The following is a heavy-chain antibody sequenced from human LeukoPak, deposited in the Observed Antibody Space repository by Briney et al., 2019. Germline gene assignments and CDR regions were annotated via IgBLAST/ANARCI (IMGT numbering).Heavy chain of an antibody. CDR1: GGSISSYY. J-gene: IGHJ3*02. CDR3: ARDKDYFDSGGAFDI. Sequence: SETLSLTCTVSGGSISSYYWSWIRQPPGKGLEWIGYIYYSGSANYNPSLKSRVTMSVDTSKNQFSLKLSSVTAADTAVYYCARDKDYFDSGGAFDIWGQGTMVTVSS. D-gene: IGHD3-22*01. CDR2: IYYSGSA. V-gene: IGHV4-59*01.